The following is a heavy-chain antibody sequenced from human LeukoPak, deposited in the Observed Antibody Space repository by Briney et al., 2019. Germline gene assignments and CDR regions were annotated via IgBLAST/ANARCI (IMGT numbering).Heavy chain of an antibody. D-gene: IGHD6-13*01. CDR3: ARVSSWQNMDV. Sequence: GGSLRLSCAASGFTFSSYWMHWVRQAPGKGLVWVSRINSDGSSTSYADSVKGRFTISRDNAKNTLYLQMNSLRAEDTALYHCARVSSWQNMDVWGKGTTVTVSS. J-gene: IGHJ6*03. CDR2: INSDGSST. CDR1: GFTFSSYW. V-gene: IGHV3-74*01.